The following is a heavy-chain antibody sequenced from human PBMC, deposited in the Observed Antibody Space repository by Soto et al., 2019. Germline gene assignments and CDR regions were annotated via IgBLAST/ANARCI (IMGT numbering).Heavy chain of an antibody. CDR3: ARGSHKLHSYDSSGFYHYVDY. J-gene: IGHJ4*02. CDR1: GGSFSDSS. CDR2: INDSGST. Sequence: PSETLSLTCAVSGGSFSDSSWTWIRQPPGKGLEWIGEINDSGSTNYTPSLERRVTISRDTSKNRFSLKLSSVTAADTAVYYCARGSHKLHSYDSSGFYHYVDYWGQGSLVTVSS. V-gene: IGHV4-34*01. D-gene: IGHD3-22*01.